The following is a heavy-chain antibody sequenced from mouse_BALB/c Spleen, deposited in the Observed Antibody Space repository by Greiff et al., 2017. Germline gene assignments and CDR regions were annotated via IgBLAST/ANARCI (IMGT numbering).Heavy chain of an antibody. D-gene: IGHD1-1*01. V-gene: IGHV1-87*01. CDR1: GYTFTSYW. CDR3: AREYYGSSYVGFAY. Sequence: LVESGAELARPGASVKLSCKASGYTFTSYWMQWVKQRPGQGLEWIGAIYPGDGDTRYTQKFKGKATLTADKSSSTAYMQLSSLASEDSAVYYCAREYYGSSYVGFAYWGQGTLVTVSA. J-gene: IGHJ3*01. CDR2: IYPGDGDT.